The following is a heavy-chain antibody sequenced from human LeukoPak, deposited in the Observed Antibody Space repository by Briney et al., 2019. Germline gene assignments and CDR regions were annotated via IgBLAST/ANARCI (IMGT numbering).Heavy chain of an antibody. CDR1: GDSITSSGVY. CDR3: LLSSGWPYFYGLGA. D-gene: IGHD6-19*01. J-gene: IGHJ6*02. V-gene: IGHV4-39*01. Sequence: SETLSLTCTVAGDSITSSGVYWGWVRQPPRKGLEWVGCAYYGGDTYSNPSLKSRITISFDTSKNQFSLSLSSVTAADTALYARLLSSGWPYFYGLGAWGQGTTVTVSS. CDR2: AYYGGDT.